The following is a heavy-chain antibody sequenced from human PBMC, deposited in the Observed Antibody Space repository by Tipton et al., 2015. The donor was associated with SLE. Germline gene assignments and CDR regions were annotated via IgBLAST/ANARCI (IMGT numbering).Heavy chain of an antibody. CDR2: IKQDGSEK. Sequence: GSLRLSCAASGFTFSSYAMSWVRQAPGKGLEWVANIKQDGSEKYYVDSVKGRFTISRDNAKNSLYLQMNSLRAEDTAVYYCARVRRYFDSWGQGTLVTVSS. V-gene: IGHV3-7*01. J-gene: IGHJ4*02. D-gene: IGHD3-9*01. CDR3: ARVRRYFDS. CDR1: GFTFSSYA.